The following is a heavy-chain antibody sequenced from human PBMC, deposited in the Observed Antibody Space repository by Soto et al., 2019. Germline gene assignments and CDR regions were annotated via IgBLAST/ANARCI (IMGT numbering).Heavy chain of an antibody. D-gene: IGHD7-27*01. CDR1: GDSISNLDYF. V-gene: IGHV4-30-4*01. CDR3: ARGRYCLTGRCFPNWFDS. CDR2: IYKSATT. Sequence: SETLSLTCSVSGDSISNLDYFWAWIRQPPGQALEYIGYIYKSATTYYNPSFESRVAISVDTSKSQCSLNVTSVTAADTAVYFCARGRYCLTGRCFPNWFDSWGQGARVTAPQ. J-gene: IGHJ5*01.